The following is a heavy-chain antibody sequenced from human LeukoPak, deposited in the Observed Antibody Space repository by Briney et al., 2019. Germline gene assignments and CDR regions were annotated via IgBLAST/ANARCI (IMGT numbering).Heavy chain of an antibody. V-gene: IGHV3-7*04. CDR3: ARDRSSGWYLTPGFDP. J-gene: IGHJ5*02. D-gene: IGHD6-19*01. CDR2: IKQDGSEK. CDR1: GFTFSNYW. Sequence: GGSLRLSCAASGFTFSNYWMSWVRQAPGKGLEWVASIKQDGSEKYYVDSVKGRFTISRDNAKNSLYLQINSLRAEDTAVYYCARDRSSGWYLTPGFDPWGQGTLVTVSA.